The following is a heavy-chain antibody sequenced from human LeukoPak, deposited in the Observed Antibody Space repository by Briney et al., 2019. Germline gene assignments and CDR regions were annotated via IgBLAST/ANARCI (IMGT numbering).Heavy chain of an antibody. J-gene: IGHJ3*02. CDR1: GFTFSSYA. D-gene: IGHD5-18*01. CDR3: AREEAWIQNAFDI. V-gene: IGHV3-23*01. Sequence: GGSLRLSCAASGFTFSSYAMSWVRQAPGKGLEWVSAISGSGGSTYYADSVKGRFTISRDNSKNALYLQMNSLRAEDTAVYYCAREEAWIQNAFDIWGQGTMVTVSS. CDR2: ISGSGGST.